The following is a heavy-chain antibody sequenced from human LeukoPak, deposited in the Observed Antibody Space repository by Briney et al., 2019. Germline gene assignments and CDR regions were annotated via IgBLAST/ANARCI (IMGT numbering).Heavy chain of an antibody. V-gene: IGHV3-21*01. Sequence: GGSLRLSCAASGFTFSSYNMNWVRQAPGKGLEWVSSISGSSSYIYYADSVKGRFTISRDNAKNSLYLQMNSLRAEDTAVYYCARVLVVVVAATEDAFDIWGQGTMVTVSS. CDR2: ISGSSSYI. J-gene: IGHJ3*02. CDR1: GFTFSSYN. CDR3: ARVLVVVVAATEDAFDI. D-gene: IGHD2-15*01.